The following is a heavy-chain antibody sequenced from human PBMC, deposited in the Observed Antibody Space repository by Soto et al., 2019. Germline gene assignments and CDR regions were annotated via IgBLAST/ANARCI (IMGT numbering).Heavy chain of an antibody. CDR1: GGSISSYY. CDR3: ARDSAGYSYGYRAPKFDY. CDR2: IYYSGST. Sequence: PSETLSLTCTVSGGSISSYYWSWIRQPPGKGLEWIGYIYYSGSTNYNPSLKSRVTISVDTSTSTAYMELSSLRSEDTAVYYCARDSAGYSYGYRAPKFDYWGQGTLVTVSS. J-gene: IGHJ4*02. D-gene: IGHD5-18*01. V-gene: IGHV4-59*01.